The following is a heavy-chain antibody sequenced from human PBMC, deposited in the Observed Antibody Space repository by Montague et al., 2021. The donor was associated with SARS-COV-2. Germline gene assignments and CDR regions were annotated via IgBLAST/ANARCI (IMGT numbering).Heavy chain of an antibody. D-gene: IGHD1-1*01. Sequence: PALGKPTQTLTLTCTFSGFSLSTSGVCVGWIRQPPGKALEWLAFIFWGDAKHYIPSLKTRLTITKDTSKNQVVLTMSNMDLVDTATYYCALSVPTITALPYNRFDVWGPGTLVIVSS. V-gene: IGHV2-5*02. CDR1: GFSLSTSGVC. CDR2: IFWGDAK. CDR3: ALSVPTITALPYNRFDV. J-gene: IGHJ4*02.